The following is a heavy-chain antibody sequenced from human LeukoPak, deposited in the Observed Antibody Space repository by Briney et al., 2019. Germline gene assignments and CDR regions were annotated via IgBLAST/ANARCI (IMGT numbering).Heavy chain of an antibody. J-gene: IGHJ4*02. Sequence: GGSLRLSCAASGFTFSSYWMSWVRQAPGKWLEWVANIKQDGSEKYYVDSVKGRFTISRDNAKNSLYLQMDSLRAEDTAVYYCARARIFGVVTYFDYWGQGTLVTVSS. CDR2: IKQDGSEK. CDR3: ARARIFGVVTYFDY. D-gene: IGHD3-3*01. CDR1: GFTFSSYW. V-gene: IGHV3-7*01.